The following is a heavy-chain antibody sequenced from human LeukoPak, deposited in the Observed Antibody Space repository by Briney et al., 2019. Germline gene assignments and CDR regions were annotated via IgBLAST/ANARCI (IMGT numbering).Heavy chain of an antibody. D-gene: IGHD4-17*01. CDR3: ARDRLSYGDIDY. CDR2: VNPNSGAT. V-gene: IGHV1-2*06. CDR1: GYTFTGYY. Sequence: ASVKVSCKTSGYTFTGYYMHWIRQAPGQGLEWMGRVNPNSGATNYAQKFQDRVTMTRDTSINTAYLDLTRLTSEDTAFYYCARDRLSYGDIDYWGQGTLVTVSS. J-gene: IGHJ4*02.